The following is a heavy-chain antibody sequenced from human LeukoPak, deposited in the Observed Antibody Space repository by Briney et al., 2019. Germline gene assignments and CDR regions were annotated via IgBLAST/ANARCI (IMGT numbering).Heavy chain of an antibody. CDR3: ARASDFWSGYYRAYYYYGMDV. V-gene: IGHV4-59*01. J-gene: IGHJ6*02. CDR2: IYYSGST. Sequence: PSETLSLTCTVSGGSISSYYWSWVRQPPGKGLEWIGYIYYSGSTNYNPSLKSRVTISVDTSKNQFSLKLSSVTAADTAVYYCARASDFWSGYYRAYYYYGMDVWGQGTTVTVSS. CDR1: GGSISSYY. D-gene: IGHD3-3*01.